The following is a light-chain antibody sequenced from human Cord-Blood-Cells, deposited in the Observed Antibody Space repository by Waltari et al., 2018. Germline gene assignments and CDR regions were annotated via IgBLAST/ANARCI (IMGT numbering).Light chain of an antibody. CDR2: EGS. V-gene: IGLV2-23*01. J-gene: IGLJ3*02. CDR3: CSYAGFWV. CDR1: SSDVGSYNL. Sequence: QSALTQPASVSGSPGQSLTISCTGTSSDVGSYNLVSWYQQHPGKAPKLMIYEGSKRPSGVSNRFSGSKSGNTASLTISGLQAEDEADYYCCSYAGFWVFGGGTKLTVL.